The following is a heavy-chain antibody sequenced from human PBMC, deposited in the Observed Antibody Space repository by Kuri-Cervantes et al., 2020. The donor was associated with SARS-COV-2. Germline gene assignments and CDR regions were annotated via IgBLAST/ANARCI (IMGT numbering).Heavy chain of an antibody. CDR1: GYTFTSYY. V-gene: IGHV7-4-1*02. CDR2: INTNTGNP. J-gene: IGHJ4*02. Sequence: ASVKVSCKASGYTFTSYYMLWVRQAPGQGLEWMGWINTNTGNPTYAQGFTGRFVFSLDTSVSTAYLQISSLKAEDTAVYYCARDHDYSSSWYGGDYWGQGTLVTVSS. CDR3: ARDHDYSSSWYGGDY. D-gene: IGHD6-13*01.